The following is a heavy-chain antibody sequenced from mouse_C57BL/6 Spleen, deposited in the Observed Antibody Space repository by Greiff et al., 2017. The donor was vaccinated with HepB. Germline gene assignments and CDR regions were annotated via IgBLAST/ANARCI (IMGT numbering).Heavy chain of an antibody. D-gene: IGHD2-3*01. J-gene: IGHJ1*03. V-gene: IGHV1-52*01. CDR1: GYTFTSYW. CDR3: ARSGDGYLWYFDV. Sequence: VQLQQPGAELVRPGSSVKLSCKASGYTFTSYWMHWVKQRPIQGLEWIGNIDPSDSETHYNQKFKDKATLTVDKSSSTAYMQLSSLTSEDSAVYYCARSGDGYLWYFDVWGTGTTVTVSS. CDR2: IDPSDSET.